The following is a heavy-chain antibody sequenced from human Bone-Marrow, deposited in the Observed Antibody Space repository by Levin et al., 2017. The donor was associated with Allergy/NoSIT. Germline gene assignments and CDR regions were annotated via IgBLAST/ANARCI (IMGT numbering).Heavy chain of an antibody. V-gene: IGHV1-18*01. J-gene: IGHJ6*02. D-gene: IGHD1-14*01. Sequence: GASVKVSCKASGYTFTNYGITWVRQAPGQGLEWMGWISAYNGNTNSAQKLQGRVSMTTDTSTTTAYMELRSLRSDDTAVYYCARDVPVYARNLLDVWGQGTTVTVSS. CDR3: ARDVPVYARNLLDV. CDR2: ISAYNGNT. CDR1: GYTFTNYG.